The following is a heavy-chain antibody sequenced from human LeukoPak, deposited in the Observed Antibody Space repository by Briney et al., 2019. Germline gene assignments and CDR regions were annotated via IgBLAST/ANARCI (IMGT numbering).Heavy chain of an antibody. V-gene: IGHV3-48*03. J-gene: IGHJ4*02. CDR3: SRRDSGSYLSFDY. CDR1: GFTFSSYA. CDR2: ISSSGSTI. Sequence: GGSLRLSCVASGFTFSSYAMNCVRQAPGKGLEWVSYISSSGSTIYYADSVKGRFTISRDNAKNSLYLQMNSLRAEDTAVYYCSRRDSGSYLSFDYWGQGTLVTVSS. D-gene: IGHD1-26*01.